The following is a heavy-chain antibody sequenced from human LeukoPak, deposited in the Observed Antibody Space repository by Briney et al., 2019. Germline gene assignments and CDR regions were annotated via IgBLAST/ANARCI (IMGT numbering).Heavy chain of an antibody. J-gene: IGHJ3*02. CDR3: ARGFGPNAFDI. CDR1: GFTVSSNY. D-gene: IGHD3-3*01. V-gene: IGHV3-66*01. Sequence: PGGSLRLSCAASGFTVSSNYMSWVRQAPGKGLEWVSVIYSGGSTYYADSVKGRFTISRDNSKNTLHLQMNSLRAEDTAVYYCARGFGPNAFDIWGQGTMVTVSS. CDR2: IYSGGST.